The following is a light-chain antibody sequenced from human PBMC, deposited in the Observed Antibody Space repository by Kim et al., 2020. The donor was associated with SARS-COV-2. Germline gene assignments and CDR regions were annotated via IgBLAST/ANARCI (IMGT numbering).Light chain of an antibody. CDR2: YDS. J-gene: IGLJ3*02. CDR1: NMGSKS. CDR3: QVWDSSSDHPV. Sequence: ATGKTARMTCGGNNMGSKSVHWYQQKPGQAPVLVIYYDSDRPSGIPERFSGSNSGNTATLTISRVEAGDEADYYCQVWDSSSDHPVFGGGTQLTVL. V-gene: IGLV3-21*04.